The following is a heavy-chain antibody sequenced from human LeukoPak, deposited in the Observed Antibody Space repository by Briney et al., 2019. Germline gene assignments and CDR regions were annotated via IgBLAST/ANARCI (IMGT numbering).Heavy chain of an antibody. CDR3: ARSSTGRDKAPFNY. J-gene: IGHJ4*02. V-gene: IGHV5-51*01. Sequence: GESLKISCKGSGYIFTNYWIAWVRQMPGKGPEWMGIIHAGDSDSRYSPSFQGHVTISADKSISTAYLQWSNLKASDTAMYYCARSSTGRDKAPFNYWGQGTLVTVSS. D-gene: IGHD1-1*01. CDR2: IHAGDSDS. CDR1: GYIFTNYW.